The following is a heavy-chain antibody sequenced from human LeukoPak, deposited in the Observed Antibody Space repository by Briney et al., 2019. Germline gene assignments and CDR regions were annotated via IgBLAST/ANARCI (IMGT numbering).Heavy chain of an antibody. J-gene: IGHJ4*02. CDR2: ISNNGGST. CDR1: GFTFSSYA. V-gene: IGHV3-64*01. D-gene: IGHD3-10*01. CDR3: TRGYGSFDN. Sequence: GGSLRLSCAASGFTFSSYAMHWVRQAPGKGLEYVSAISNNGGSTYYANSVKGRFTISRDNSKNTLYLQMNSLIAEDTAVYYCTRGYGSFDNWGQGTLVIVSS.